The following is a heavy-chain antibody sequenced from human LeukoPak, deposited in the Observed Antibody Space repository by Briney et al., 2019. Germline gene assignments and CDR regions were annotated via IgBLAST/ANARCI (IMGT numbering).Heavy chain of an antibody. CDR3: ARDQAGTTRLPSVYFDY. J-gene: IGHJ4*02. CDR2: IYYSGST. V-gene: IGHV4-39*02. D-gene: IGHD1-1*01. CDR1: GGSISSTSYY. Sequence: SETLSLTCTVSGGSISSTSYYWGWIRQPPGKGLEWIGSIYYSGSTYYNPSLKSRVTISVGTSKNQFSLKLSSVTAADTAVYYCARDQAGTTRLPSVYFDYWGQGTLVTVSS.